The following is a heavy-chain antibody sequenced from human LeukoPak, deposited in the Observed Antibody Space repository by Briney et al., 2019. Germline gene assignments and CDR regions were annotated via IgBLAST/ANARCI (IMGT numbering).Heavy chain of an antibody. CDR3: ARDMVVKVGGDYYYGMDV. J-gene: IGHJ6*02. Sequence: GGSLRLSCAASGFTFSSYGMHWVRQAPGKGLEWVAVIWYDGSNKYYADSVKGRFTISRDNSKNTLYLQMNSLRAEDTAVYYCARDMVVKVGGDYYYGMDVWGQGTTVTVSS. D-gene: IGHD2-15*01. CDR1: GFTFSSYG. CDR2: IWYDGSNK. V-gene: IGHV3-33*01.